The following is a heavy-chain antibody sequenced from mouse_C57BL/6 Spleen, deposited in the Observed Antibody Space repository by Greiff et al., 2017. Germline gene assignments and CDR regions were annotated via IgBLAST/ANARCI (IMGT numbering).Heavy chain of an antibody. CDR2: IRLKSDNYAT. V-gene: IGHV6-3*01. Sequence: EVQLVESGGGLVQPGGSMKLSCVASGFTFSNYWMNWVRQSPEKGLEWVAQIRLKSDNYATHYAESVQGRFTISRADSKSSVYLQMNNLRAEDTGIYYCTGGYYYGSSWFAYWGQGTLVTVSA. CDR3: TGGYYYGSSWFAY. D-gene: IGHD1-1*01. J-gene: IGHJ3*01. CDR1: GFTFSNYW.